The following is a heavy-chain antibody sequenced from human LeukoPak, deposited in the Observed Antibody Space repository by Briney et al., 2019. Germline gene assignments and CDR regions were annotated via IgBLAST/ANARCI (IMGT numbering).Heavy chain of an antibody. J-gene: IGHJ4*02. CDR3: ARLSPEARNDYGDYFPFDY. D-gene: IGHD4-17*01. CDR2: ISAYNGNT. V-gene: IGHV1-18*01. CDR1: GYTFTSYG. Sequence: ASVKVSCKASGYTFTSYGISWVRQAPGQGLEWMGWISAYNGNTNYAQKLQGRVTMTTDTSTSTAYMELRSLRSDDTAVYYCARLSPEARNDYGDYFPFDYWGQGTLVTVSS.